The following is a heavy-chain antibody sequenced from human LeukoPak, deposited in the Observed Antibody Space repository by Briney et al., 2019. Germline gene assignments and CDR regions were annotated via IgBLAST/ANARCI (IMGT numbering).Heavy chain of an antibody. Sequence: GASVKVSCKASGYTFTRYGISWVRQAPGQGLEWMGWISAYNGDTNYAQKVQGRVTMTTDTSTSTAYMELRSLRSDDTAVYYCARDLVHHRLLGTGYNWFDPWGQGTLVTVSS. J-gene: IGHJ5*02. D-gene: IGHD3-9*01. CDR1: GYTFTRYG. CDR3: ARDLVHHRLLGTGYNWFDP. CDR2: ISAYNGDT. V-gene: IGHV1-18*01.